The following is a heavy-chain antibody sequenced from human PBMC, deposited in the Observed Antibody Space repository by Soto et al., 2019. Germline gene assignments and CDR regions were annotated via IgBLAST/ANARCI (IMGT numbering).Heavy chain of an antibody. Sequence: QVQLQQWGAGLLKPSETLSLTCAVYGGSFSGYYWSWIRQPPGKGLEWIGEINHSGSTNYNPSLKSRVTISVDTSKNQFSLKLSSVTAADTAVYYCARFPVTTFVRSRIQAFDPWGQGTLVTVSS. CDR1: GGSFSGYY. D-gene: IGHD4-4*01. J-gene: IGHJ5*02. CDR3: ARFPVTTFVRSRIQAFDP. CDR2: INHSGST. V-gene: IGHV4-34*01.